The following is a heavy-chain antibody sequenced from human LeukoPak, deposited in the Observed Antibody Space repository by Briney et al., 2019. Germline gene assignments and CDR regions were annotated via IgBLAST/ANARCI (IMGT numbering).Heavy chain of an antibody. CDR2: ISSSSFKI. CDR1: EFTFVRYA. D-gene: IGHD6-13*01. V-gene: IGHV3-48*04. J-gene: IGHJ6*03. CDR3: VREPSYGSSWYYYMDV. Sequence: GGSLRLSCAGSEFTFVRYAMNWVRQAPGKGLEWVSYISSSSFKIGYADSVKGRFTISRDNSKNSLYLQMDSLRVEDTAVYYCVREPSYGSSWYYYMDVWGKGTTVTVSS.